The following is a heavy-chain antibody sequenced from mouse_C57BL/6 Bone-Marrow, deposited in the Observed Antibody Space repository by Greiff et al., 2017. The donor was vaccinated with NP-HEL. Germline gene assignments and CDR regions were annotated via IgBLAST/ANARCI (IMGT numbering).Heavy chain of an antibody. CDR2: INPNYGTT. J-gene: IGHJ2*01. D-gene: IGHD2-2*01. CDR1: GYSFTDYN. V-gene: IGHV1-39*01. CDR3: AREGIYYGNDMDY. Sequence: VHVKQSGPELVKPGASVKISCTASGYSFTDYNMNWVKQSNGKSLEWIGVINPNYGTTSYNQKFKGKATLPVDQSSSTAYMQLNSLTSEDSAVYYCAREGIYYGNDMDYWGQGTTLTVSS.